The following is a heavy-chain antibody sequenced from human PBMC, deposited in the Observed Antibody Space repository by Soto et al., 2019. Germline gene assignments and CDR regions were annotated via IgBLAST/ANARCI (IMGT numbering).Heavy chain of an antibody. CDR1: GDTSTSYY. J-gene: IGHJ5*01. D-gene: IGHD3-22*01. CDR2: IHNSGTS. Sequence: SETLSLPCTVSGDTSTSYYWGWIRQAPGKGLEWIGHIHNSGTSTHSPSLNGRVTISIDMSKKQFSLKLTSLTSADTAVYYCARDFYDSVGYTWFDYWSQGTLVTVSS. CDR3: ARDFYDSVGYTWFDY. V-gene: IGHV4-59*01.